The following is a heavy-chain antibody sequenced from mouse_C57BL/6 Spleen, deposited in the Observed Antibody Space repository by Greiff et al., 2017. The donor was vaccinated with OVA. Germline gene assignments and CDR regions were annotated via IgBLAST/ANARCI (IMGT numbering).Heavy chain of an antibody. V-gene: IGHV1-52*01. Sequence: QVQLKQPGAELVRPGSSVKLSCKASGYTFTSYWMHWVKQRPIQGLEWIGNIDPSDSETHYNQKFKDKATLTVDKSSSTAYMQLSSLTSEDSAVYYCARSDGNHGDYWGQGTTLTVSS. D-gene: IGHD2-1*01. CDR3: ARSDGNHGDY. CDR1: GYTFTSYW. CDR2: IDPSDSET. J-gene: IGHJ2*01.